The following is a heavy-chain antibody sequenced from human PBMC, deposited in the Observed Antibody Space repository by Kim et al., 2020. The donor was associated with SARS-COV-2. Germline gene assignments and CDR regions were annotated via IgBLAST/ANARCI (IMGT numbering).Heavy chain of an antibody. CDR3: ARAPTYYDFWSGAGYGMDV. CDR2: ISSSSSYI. CDR1: GFTFSSYS. J-gene: IGHJ6*02. D-gene: IGHD3-3*01. V-gene: IGHV3-21*01. Sequence: GGSLRLSCAASGFTFSSYSMNWVRQAPGKGLEWVSSISSSSSYIYYADSVKGRFTISRDNAKNSLYLQMNSLRAEDTAVYYCARAPTYYDFWSGAGYGMDVWGQGTTVTVSS.